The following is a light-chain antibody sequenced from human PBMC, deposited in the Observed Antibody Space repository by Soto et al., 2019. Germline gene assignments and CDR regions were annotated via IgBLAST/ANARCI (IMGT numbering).Light chain of an antibody. V-gene: IGLV4-69*01. Sequence: QSVLTQSPSASASLGASVKFTCTLSSGHSSYAIAWHQQQPEKGPRYLMKVNSDGRHTKGDGIPDRFSGSSSGAERYLTISSLQSEDEADYYCQTWGLGIQLFGGGTKLTVL. CDR1: SGHSSYA. CDR3: QTWGLGIQL. J-gene: IGLJ3*02. CDR2: VNSDGRH.